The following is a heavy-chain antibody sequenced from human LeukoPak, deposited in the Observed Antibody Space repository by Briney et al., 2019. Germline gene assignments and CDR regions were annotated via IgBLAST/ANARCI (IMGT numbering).Heavy chain of an antibody. D-gene: IGHD2-21*01. V-gene: IGHV5-51*01. CDR1: GYIFTNYW. CDR2: IYPDDSDT. J-gene: IGHJ3*01. CDR3: ARPSAYGEDAFDV. Sequence: GESLKISFKGSGYIFTNYWIGWVRPMPGKGLEWMGIIYPDDSDTRYSPSFRGQVTFSADKSISTAYLQWSSLKASDTAMYYCARPSAYGEDAFDVWGQGTLVTVSS.